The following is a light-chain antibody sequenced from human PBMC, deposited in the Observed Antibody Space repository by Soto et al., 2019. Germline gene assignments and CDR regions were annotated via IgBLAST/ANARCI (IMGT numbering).Light chain of an antibody. CDR3: QQRNNWPPYT. CDR1: QSVSSY. CDR2: DAS. V-gene: IGKV3-11*01. Sequence: DIVLTQSPATLSLSPGDRATLSCRASQSVSSYLAWYQQKPGQAPTLLIYDASNRDTGIPARFSGSGSGTAFTLTISSLLPEDFAVYYCQQRNNWPPYTFGQGTKLEIK. J-gene: IGKJ2*01.